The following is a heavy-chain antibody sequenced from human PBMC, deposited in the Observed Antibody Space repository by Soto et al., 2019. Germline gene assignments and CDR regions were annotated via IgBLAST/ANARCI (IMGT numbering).Heavy chain of an antibody. Sequence: QVQLVQSGAEVKKPGSSVKVSCKASGGTFSTSTFTWVRQAPGQGLEWMGRTIPILNVADYAQDFQGRVTLTADKSTSTAYTELTSLTSKDTAVYYCARDSPIGSTYSGYDAIDSWGQGTLVTVSS. CDR1: GGTFSTST. CDR2: TIPILNVA. D-gene: IGHD5-12*01. CDR3: ARDSPIGSTYSGYDAIDS. V-gene: IGHV1-69*08. J-gene: IGHJ4*02.